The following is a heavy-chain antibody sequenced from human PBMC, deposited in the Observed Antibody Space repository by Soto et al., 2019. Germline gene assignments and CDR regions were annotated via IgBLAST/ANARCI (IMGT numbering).Heavy chain of an antibody. J-gene: IGHJ5*02. CDR2: INTNTGDP. V-gene: IGHV7-4-1*01. D-gene: IGHD2-2*01. CDR1: RFTLTSYA. CDR3: ARAGDCSSTSCQGVFDP. Sequence: ASVKVSCKASRFTLTSYAMNWVRKATGQGLEWMGWINTNTGDPTYAQGFTGRIVFSLDTSVSTAYPQICSQKDEDTAVNYCARAGDCSSTSCQGVFDPWGQGTLVNVSS.